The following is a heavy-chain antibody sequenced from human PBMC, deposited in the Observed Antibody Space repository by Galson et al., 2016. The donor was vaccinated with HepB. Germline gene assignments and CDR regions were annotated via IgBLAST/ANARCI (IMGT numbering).Heavy chain of an antibody. J-gene: IGHJ4*02. Sequence: TLSITCSVSDASINSGGYYWSWIRQLPVKGLEWIGYVFYSGTTYYNPSLKSRVTISIDTSNRQFSLKLTSVTAADTAVYYCARIKYSGYNPGLFFDSWGQGILVSVSS. D-gene: IGHD5-12*01. CDR1: DASINSGGYY. CDR3: ARIKYSGYNPGLFFDS. CDR2: VFYSGTT. V-gene: IGHV4-31*03.